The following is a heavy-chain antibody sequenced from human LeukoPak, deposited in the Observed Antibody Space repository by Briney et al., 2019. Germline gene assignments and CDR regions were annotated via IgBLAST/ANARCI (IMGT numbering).Heavy chain of an antibody. J-gene: IGHJ4*02. CDR1: GGSISSYY. CDR3: ARDGEFLEWLLSSAYYFDY. V-gene: IGHV4-4*07. Sequence: SETLSLTCTVSGGSISSYYWSWIRQPAGKGLEWIGRIYTSGSTNYNPSLKSRVTMSVDTSKNQFSLKLSSVAAADTAVYYCARDGEFLEWLLSSAYYFDYWGQGTLVTVSS. D-gene: IGHD3-3*01. CDR2: IYTSGST.